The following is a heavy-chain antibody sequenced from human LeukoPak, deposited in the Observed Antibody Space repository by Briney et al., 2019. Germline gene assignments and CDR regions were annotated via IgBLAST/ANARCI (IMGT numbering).Heavy chain of an antibody. Sequence: PGGSLRLSCAASGFTFSSYDMHWVRQAPGKGLEWVAIIWYDGSNKYYPDSVKGRFTISRDNSKKTLYLQMNSLRAEDTAVHYCARRDDYNYFDYWGQGTLVTVSS. J-gene: IGHJ4*02. V-gene: IGHV3-33*01. CDR2: IWYDGSNK. CDR1: GFTFSSYD. D-gene: IGHD5-24*01. CDR3: ARRDDYNYFDY.